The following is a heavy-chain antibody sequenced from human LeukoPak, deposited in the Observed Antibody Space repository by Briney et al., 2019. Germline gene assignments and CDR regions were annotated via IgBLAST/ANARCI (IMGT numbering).Heavy chain of an antibody. J-gene: IGHJ4*02. Sequence: SETLSLTCTVSGGSISSYYWSWIRQPPGKGLEWIAYIYYSGSTDYNPSLKSRVTMSVDTSKNQFSLKLSSVTAADTAVYYCARSLRSDPFDYWGQGTLVTVSS. CDR3: ARSLRSDPFDY. CDR1: GGSISSYY. V-gene: IGHV4-59*12. CDR2: IYYSGST.